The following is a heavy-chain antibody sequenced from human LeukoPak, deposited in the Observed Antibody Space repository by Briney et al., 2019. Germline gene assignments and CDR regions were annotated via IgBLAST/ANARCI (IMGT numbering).Heavy chain of an antibody. CDR1: GFTFSSYS. D-gene: IGHD3-22*01. CDR3: VTDGADYYDSTGYPIYFDY. V-gene: IGHV3-21*01. CDR2: ISSSSSYI. Sequence: GGSLRLSCAASGFTFSSYSMNWVRQAPGKGLEWVSCISSSSSYIYYADSVKGRFTISRDSAENSLYLQMNSLRAEDTAVYYCVTDGADYYDSTGYPIYFDYWGQGTLVTVSS. J-gene: IGHJ4*02.